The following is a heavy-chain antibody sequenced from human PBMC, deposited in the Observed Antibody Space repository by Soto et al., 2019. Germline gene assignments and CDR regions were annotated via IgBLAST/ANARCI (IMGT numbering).Heavy chain of an antibody. CDR2: ISNDGRNT. CDR3: AKDFTVGAADYHFDY. V-gene: IGHV3-30*18. J-gene: IGHJ4*02. CDR1: GFTFSAYG. D-gene: IGHD6-13*01. Sequence: HPVGSLRLSCAASGFTFSAYGMHWIRQAPGKGLEWVAVISNDGRNTYSADSVKGRFTISRDNSRNTLYLQLNSLRPEDTAVYYCAKDFTVGAADYHFDYWGQGNLVAVS.